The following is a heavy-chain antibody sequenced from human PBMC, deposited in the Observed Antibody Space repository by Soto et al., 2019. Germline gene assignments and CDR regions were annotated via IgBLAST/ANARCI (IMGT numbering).Heavy chain of an antibody. V-gene: IGHV3-74*01. Sequence: EVQLVESGGGLVQPGGSLRLSCAASGFTFSQYWMHWVRQAPGKGLVWVSRIKRDGSFTTYADSVKGRFTISRDNAKNTLYLQMNSLRAEDTAVYYCARGRDYTDSEYGMDVWGQGTTVTVSS. CDR2: IKRDGSFT. CDR1: GFTFSQYW. J-gene: IGHJ6*02. D-gene: IGHD4-17*01. CDR3: ARGRDYTDSEYGMDV.